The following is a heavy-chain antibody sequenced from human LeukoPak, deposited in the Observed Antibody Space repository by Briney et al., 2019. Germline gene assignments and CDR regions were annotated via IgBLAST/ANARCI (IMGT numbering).Heavy chain of an antibody. D-gene: IGHD4-17*01. CDR2: IHNSATT. V-gene: IGHV4-59*12. J-gene: IGHJ5*02. Sequence: SETLSLTCTVSGGSLSSYFWSWIRQPPGKGLEWIGYIHNSATTNCNPSLKSPVTISLDTAKNQFSLKLTSVTAADTAVYFCARSRGGFGDYGSWFDPWGQGTLVTVSS. CDR1: GGSLSSYF. CDR3: ARSRGGFGDYGSWFDP.